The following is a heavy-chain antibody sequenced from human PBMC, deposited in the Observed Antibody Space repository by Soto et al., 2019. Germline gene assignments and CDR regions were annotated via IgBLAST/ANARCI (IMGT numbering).Heavy chain of an antibody. CDR3: ARPYDNSGYYFDY. Sequence: ASVKVSCKASGGTFSSYTISWVRQAPGQGLEWMGRIIPILGIANYAQKFQGRVTITADKSTSTAYMELSSLRSEDTAVYYCARPYDNSGYYFDYWGQGTLVTVSS. CDR2: IIPILGIA. D-gene: IGHD3-22*01. CDR1: GGTFSSYT. V-gene: IGHV1-69*02. J-gene: IGHJ4*02.